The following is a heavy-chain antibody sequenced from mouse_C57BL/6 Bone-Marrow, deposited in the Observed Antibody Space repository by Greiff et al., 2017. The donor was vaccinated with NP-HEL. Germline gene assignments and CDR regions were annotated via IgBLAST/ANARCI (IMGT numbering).Heavy chain of an antibody. D-gene: IGHD2-5*01. J-gene: IGHJ3*01. V-gene: IGHV5-4*01. CDR3: ARERRSYSKRGFAY. Sequence: DVHLVESGGGLVKPGGSLKLSCAASGFTFSSYAMSWVRQTPEKRLEWVATISDGGSYTYYPANVKGRFTISRDNAKNNLYLQMSHLKSEDTAMYYCARERRSYSKRGFAYWGQGTLVTVSA. CDR1: GFTFSSYA. CDR2: ISDGGSYT.